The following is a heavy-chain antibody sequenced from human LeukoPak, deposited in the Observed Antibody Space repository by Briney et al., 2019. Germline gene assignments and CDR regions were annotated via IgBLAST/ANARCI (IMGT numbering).Heavy chain of an antibody. CDR2: FDPEDGET. D-gene: IGHD3-10*01. CDR1: GYTLTELS. J-gene: IGHJ3*02. Sequence: ASVKVSCKVSGYTLTELSMHWVRQAPGKGLEWMGGFDPEDGETIYAQKFQGRVTMTEDTSTDTAYMELSSLRSEDTAVYYCATTHSGLYGSGSFDIWGQGTMVTVSS. CDR3: ATTHSGLYGSGSFDI. V-gene: IGHV1-24*01.